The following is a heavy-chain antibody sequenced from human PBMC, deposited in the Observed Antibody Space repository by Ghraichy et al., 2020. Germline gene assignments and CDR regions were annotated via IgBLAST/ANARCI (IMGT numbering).Heavy chain of an antibody. CDR1: GYSISSGYY. V-gene: IGHV4-38-2*02. CDR3: ARSANMDV. J-gene: IGHJ6*03. Sequence: SETLSLTCTVSGYSISSGYYWGWIRQPPGKGLEWIGSFYHSGSTYYNPSLKSRVTISVDTSKNQFSLKLSSVTAADTAVYYCARSANMDVWGKGTTVTVSS. CDR2: FYHSGST.